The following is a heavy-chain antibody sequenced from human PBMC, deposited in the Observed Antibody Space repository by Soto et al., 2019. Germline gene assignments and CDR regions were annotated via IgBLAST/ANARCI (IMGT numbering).Heavy chain of an antibody. CDR2: IIPTGST. J-gene: IGHJ6*02. D-gene: IGHD3-10*01. V-gene: IGHV4-34*01. CDR3: ARGGITMAWNYYYYGMDV. Sequence: ETLSLTCAVSGASVSGQYWSWIRQPPGKGLEWVGEIIPTGSTTYNPSLKSRLSFSLDTSKNHFSLNLSSVSVADTAVYYCARGGITMAWNYYYYGMDVWGQGTTVTVSS. CDR1: GASVSGQY.